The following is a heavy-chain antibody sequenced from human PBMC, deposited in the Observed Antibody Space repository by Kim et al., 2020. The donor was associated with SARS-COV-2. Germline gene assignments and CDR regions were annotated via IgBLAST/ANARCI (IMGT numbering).Heavy chain of an antibody. V-gene: IGHV3-30*07. Sequence: SVKGRFTISRDNSKSTVDLQINSLRVEDTALYYCARDTFYLSRSGYYVFDDWGQGTLVTVSS. J-gene: IGHJ4*02. CDR3: ARDTFYLSRSGYYVFDD. D-gene: IGHD3-22*01.